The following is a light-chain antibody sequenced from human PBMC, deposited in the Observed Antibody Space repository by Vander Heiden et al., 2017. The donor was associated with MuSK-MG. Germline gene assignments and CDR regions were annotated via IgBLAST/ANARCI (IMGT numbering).Light chain of an antibody. CDR2: SAS. CDR1: KSISSY. Sequence: DIKMTNSPSSLSASVGDRVTITCRASKSISSYLNWYQQKPGKAPKLLIYSASSWQSGVPARFSGSGFGTDFALTISSLQPEDVAIYYCQQGYSTFSTFRQGIKVGI. J-gene: IGKJ1*01. CDR3: QQGYSTFST. V-gene: IGKV1-39*01.